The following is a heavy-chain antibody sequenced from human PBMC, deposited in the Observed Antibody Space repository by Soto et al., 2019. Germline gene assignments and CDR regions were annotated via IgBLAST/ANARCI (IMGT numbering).Heavy chain of an antibody. Sequence: QVQLVEPGGGLVKPGGSLRLTCAASGFSISDHYMSWIRQAPGKGLEWVSYSSNSGTFTKYADSVKGRFSISRDNAKNSLYLEINSLRGEDTAIYYCARSGDNYNVLDYWGQGTPVTVSS. CDR2: SSNSGTFT. D-gene: IGHD3-10*02. V-gene: IGHV3-11*05. J-gene: IGHJ4*02. CDR1: GFSISDHY. CDR3: ARSGDNYNVLDY.